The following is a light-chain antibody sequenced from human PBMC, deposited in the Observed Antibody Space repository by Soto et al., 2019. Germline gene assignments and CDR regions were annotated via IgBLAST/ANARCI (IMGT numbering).Light chain of an antibody. Sequence: MTPSQFTLPVPHRARAPLSCRASQSVSRRYLAWYQQKPGKAPSLLIYDASTRATGIPARFSGSGSGTVFTLTISSLQSEDFEVYYCQQYSIWPITFGGGTRLEIK. CDR3: QQYSIWPIT. CDR1: QSVSRRY. CDR2: DAS. V-gene: IGKV3-15*01. J-gene: IGKJ4*01.